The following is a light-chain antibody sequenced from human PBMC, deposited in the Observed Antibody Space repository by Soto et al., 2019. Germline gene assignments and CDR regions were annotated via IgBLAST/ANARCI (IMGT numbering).Light chain of an antibody. J-gene: IGLJ2*01. CDR1: SSDVGAYKY. CDR2: DVS. CDR3: SSYAGSNNPVV. V-gene: IGLV2-8*01. Sequence: QSALTQPPSASGSPGQSVTISCTGTSSDVGAYKYVSWYQQHPGKVPRLMIYDVSKRPSGVPDRFSGSKSGNTASLTVSGLQAEDEADYYCSSYAGSNNPVVFGGGTKLTVL.